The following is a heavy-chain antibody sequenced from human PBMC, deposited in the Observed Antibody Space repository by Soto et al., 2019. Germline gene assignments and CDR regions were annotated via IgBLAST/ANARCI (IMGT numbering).Heavy chain of an antibody. D-gene: IGHD3-9*01. V-gene: IGHV3-48*01. CDR3: ARVVRYPPRFDY. J-gene: IGHJ4*02. CDR2: ISSSSSTI. Sequence: EVQLVESGGGLVQPGGSLRLSCAASGFTFSSYSMNWVRQAPGKGLEWVSYISSSSSTIYYADSVKGRFTISRDNAKNSLYLQLNSLRAEDKPVYYCARVVRYPPRFDYWGQGTLVSVSS. CDR1: GFTFSSYS.